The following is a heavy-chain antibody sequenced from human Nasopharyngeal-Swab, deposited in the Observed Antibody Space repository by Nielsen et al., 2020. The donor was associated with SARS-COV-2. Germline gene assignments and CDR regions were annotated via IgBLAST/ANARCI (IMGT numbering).Heavy chain of an antibody. V-gene: IGHV3-23*01. D-gene: IGHD6-13*01. CDR1: GFISNYA. CDR3: AKNPYSSSFYWFDP. J-gene: IGHJ5*02. Sequence: GESLKISCAASGFISNYAMSWVRQAPGKGLEWVSGISGNGGATYYADSVKGRFTIFRDNSKNTLSLQMNSLRADDTAVYYCAKNPYSSSFYWFDPWGQGTLVTVSS. CDR2: ISGNGGAT.